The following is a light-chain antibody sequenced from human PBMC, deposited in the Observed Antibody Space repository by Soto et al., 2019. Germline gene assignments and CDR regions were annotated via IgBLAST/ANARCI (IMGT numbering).Light chain of an antibody. J-gene: IGKJ4*01. CDR1: QDISNY. CDR2: DAS. V-gene: IGKV1-33*01. Sequence: DIQMTQSPSSLSASVGDRVTITCQASQDISNYLNWYQQKPGKAPKILIYDASNLDTGVTSRFSGSGSGTDFTFTISSLQPEDISTYYCQQYDNLPLTFGGGTKVEIK. CDR3: QQYDNLPLT.